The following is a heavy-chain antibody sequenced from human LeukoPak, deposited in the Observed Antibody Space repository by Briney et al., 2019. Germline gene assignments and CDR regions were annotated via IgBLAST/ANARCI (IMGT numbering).Heavy chain of an antibody. Sequence: GGSLRLSCAASGFIFSNYAMGWARLAPGKGLKWVAHISGTGDDTYYTDSLKGRLTISRDNSRNTLYLQMNSLRAEDTAVYYCAKPSLRVNWFDPWGQGTLVTVSS. J-gene: IGHJ5*02. D-gene: IGHD3-16*02. CDR3: AKPSLRVNWFDP. CDR1: GFIFSNYA. CDR2: ISGTGDDT. V-gene: IGHV3-23*01.